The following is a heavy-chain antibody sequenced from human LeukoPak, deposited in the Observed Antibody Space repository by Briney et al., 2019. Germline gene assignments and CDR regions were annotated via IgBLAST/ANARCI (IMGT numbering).Heavy chain of an antibody. J-gene: IGHJ4*02. CDR1: GGTFSSYA. D-gene: IGHD2-2*01. Sequence: SVRVSCTASGGTFSSYAISWVRQAPGQGLEWMGGIIPIFGTANYAQKFQGRVTITADESTSTAYMELSSLRSEDTAVYYCASRYCSSTRCSYTTLDYWGQGTLVTVSS. CDR3: ASRYCSSTRCSYTTLDY. CDR2: IIPIFGTA. V-gene: IGHV1-69*13.